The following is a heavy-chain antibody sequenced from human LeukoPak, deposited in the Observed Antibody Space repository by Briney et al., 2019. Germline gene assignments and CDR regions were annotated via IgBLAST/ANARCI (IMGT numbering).Heavy chain of an antibody. CDR2: IYSGGGT. Sequence: GGSLRLSCAASGFTVSSNYMSWVRQAPGKGLEWVSVIYSGGGTYYADSVKGRFTISRDNSKNTLYLQMNSLRAEDTAVYYCARGGILGYCSSTSCYLDYWGQGTLVTVSS. J-gene: IGHJ4*02. CDR3: ARGGILGYCSSTSCYLDY. CDR1: GFTVSSNY. V-gene: IGHV3-66*02. D-gene: IGHD2-2*01.